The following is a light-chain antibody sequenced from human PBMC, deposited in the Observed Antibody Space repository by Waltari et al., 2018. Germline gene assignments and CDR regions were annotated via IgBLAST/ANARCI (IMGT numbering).Light chain of an antibody. V-gene: IGKV3-20*01. CDR3: QHYVRLPVT. CDR1: QSVSRT. J-gene: IGKJ1*01. CDR2: GAS. Sequence: EIVLTQSPGTLSLSLGERATLSCRASQSVSRTLAWYQQKPGQAPRLLIYGASNRATGIPDRFSGSGSGTDFSLTISRLEPEDFAVYYCQHYVRLPVTFGQGTKVEIK.